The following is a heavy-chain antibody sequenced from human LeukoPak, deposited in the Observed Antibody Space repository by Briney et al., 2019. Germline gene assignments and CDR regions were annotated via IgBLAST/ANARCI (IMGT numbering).Heavy chain of an antibody. CDR1: GGSISSYY. D-gene: IGHD3-3*01. CDR3: ARDLSQVGVVTLGASDI. V-gene: IGHV4-59*01. CDR2: IYYSGST. Sequence: PSETLSLTCTVSGGSISSYYWNWIRQPPGKGLEWIGYIYYSGSTNYNPSLKSRVTISVDTSKNQFSLELTSVTAADTAVYYCARDLSQVGVVTLGASDIWGQGTMVTVSS. J-gene: IGHJ3*02.